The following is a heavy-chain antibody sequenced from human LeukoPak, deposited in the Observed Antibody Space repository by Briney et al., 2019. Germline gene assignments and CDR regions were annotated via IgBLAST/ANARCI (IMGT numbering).Heavy chain of an antibody. CDR3: ARSRGWLQSHPLGY. CDR2: IHHSGST. Sequence: GSLRPSCAASGFTFSDYYMSWIRQPPGKGLEWIGEIHHSGSTNYNPSLKSRLTISVDTSKNQFSLKLSSVTAADTAVYYCARSRGWLQSHPLGYWGQGTLVTVSS. CDR1: GFTFSDYY. D-gene: IGHD5-24*01. J-gene: IGHJ4*02. V-gene: IGHV4-34*01.